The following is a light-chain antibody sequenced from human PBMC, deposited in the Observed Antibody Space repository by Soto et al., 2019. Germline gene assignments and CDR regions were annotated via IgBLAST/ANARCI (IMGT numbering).Light chain of an antibody. CDR1: QSVSSSY. CDR3: QGYGSSPRIP. J-gene: IGKJ5*01. Sequence: EIVLTQSPGTLSLSPGERATLSCRASQSVSSSYLAWYQHKPGQAPRLLIYGASSRATGIPDRFSGSGSGEDFTLTISRLEPEVFEVYYCQGYGSSPRIPLGQGKRREIK. CDR2: GAS. V-gene: IGKV3-20*01.